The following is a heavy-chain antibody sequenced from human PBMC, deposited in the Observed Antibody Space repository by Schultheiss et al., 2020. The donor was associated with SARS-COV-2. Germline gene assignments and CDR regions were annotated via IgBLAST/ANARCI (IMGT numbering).Heavy chain of an antibody. Sequence: SETLSLTCAVSGYSISRGYYWGWIRQPPGKGLEWIGYIYYSGSTNYNPSLKSRVTISVDTSKNQFSLKLSSVTAADTAVYYCARGIVVVPAATDYYYYYMDVWGKGTTVTVSS. CDR1: GYSISRGYY. D-gene: IGHD2-2*01. CDR3: ARGIVVVPAATDYYYYYMDV. CDR2: IYYSGST. J-gene: IGHJ6*03. V-gene: IGHV4-38-2*01.